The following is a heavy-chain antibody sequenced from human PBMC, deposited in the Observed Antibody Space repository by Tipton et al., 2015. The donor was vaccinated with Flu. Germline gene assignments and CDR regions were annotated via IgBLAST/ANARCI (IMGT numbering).Heavy chain of an antibody. J-gene: IGHJ6*02. V-gene: IGHV5-51*01. D-gene: IGHD1-1*01. Sequence: QLVQSGAVVKKPGGSLMISCKGSGYTLTSYWIAWVRQLPGKGLEWMGTIYPGDSETTYSPSFQGQVSISVDRSISTAYLQWSSVKASDSAMYYCARVFGMTSMDVWGQGTTVTVSS. CDR1: GYTLTSYW. CDR2: IYPGDSET. CDR3: ARVFGMTSMDV.